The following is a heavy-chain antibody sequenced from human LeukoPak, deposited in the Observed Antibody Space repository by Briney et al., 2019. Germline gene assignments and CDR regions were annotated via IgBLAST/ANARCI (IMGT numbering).Heavy chain of an antibody. CDR3: VPSNDWTYYFDD. V-gene: IGHV1-2*02. J-gene: IGHJ4*02. CDR2: INPDSGGT. D-gene: IGHD3-9*01. CDR1: GYTFTGYY. Sequence: ASVKVSCTASGYTFTGYYMHCVRQAPGHGLEWLGWINPDSGGTNYAQKFQGRVTMTRDTSISTAYMEVSRLRSDDTAVYYCVPSNDWTYYFDDWSQGTLVTVSS.